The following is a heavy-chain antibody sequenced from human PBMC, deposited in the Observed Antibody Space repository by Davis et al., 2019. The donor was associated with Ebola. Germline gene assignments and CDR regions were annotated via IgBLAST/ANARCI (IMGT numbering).Heavy chain of an antibody. CDR2: ISSSSNTI. Sequence: GGSLRLSCAASGFTFSTYSMNWVRQAPGKGLEWVSHISSSSNTIYNADSVKGRFTISRDNAKNSLYLQMNSLRDEDTAVYYCAGRRGGITTPIDYWGQGTLVTVSS. CDR1: GFTFSTYS. CDR3: AGRRGGITTPIDY. V-gene: IGHV3-48*02. J-gene: IGHJ4*02. D-gene: IGHD4-11*01.